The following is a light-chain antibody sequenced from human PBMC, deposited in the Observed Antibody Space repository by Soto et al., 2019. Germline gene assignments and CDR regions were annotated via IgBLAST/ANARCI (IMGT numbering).Light chain of an antibody. CDR3: QQDNSLWT. CDR1: QSISSW. CDR2: KAY. Sequence: DIQMTQSPSTLSASVGDRVTITCRASQSISSWLAWYQQKPGKAPKLLIYKAYSLESGVPSRFSGSGSGTEFTLTISSLQPDDLATYYCQQDNSLWTFGQGTKVEIK. V-gene: IGKV1-5*03. J-gene: IGKJ1*01.